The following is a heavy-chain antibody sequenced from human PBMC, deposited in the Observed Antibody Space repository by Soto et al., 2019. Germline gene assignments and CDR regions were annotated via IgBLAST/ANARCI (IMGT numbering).Heavy chain of an antibody. CDR2: IYYNGST. CDR3: VRDRATVGRTGVHYYYGMDV. CDR1: GGSISRYY. V-gene: IGHV4-59*01. D-gene: IGHD7-27*01. J-gene: IGHJ6*02. Sequence: QVQLQESGPGLVKPSETLSLTCTVSGGSISRYYWSWIRQPPGKELEWIGYIYYNGSTKYNPSLKSRVTMSVDTSRNPLSLKLNSVTAADTAVYYCVRDRATVGRTGVHYYYGMDVWGQGTTVTVSS.